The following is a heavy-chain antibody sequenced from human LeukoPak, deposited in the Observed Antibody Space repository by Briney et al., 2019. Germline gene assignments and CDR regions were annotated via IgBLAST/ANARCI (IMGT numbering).Heavy chain of an antibody. CDR3: AKGITMVRGVIHY. V-gene: IGHV3-9*01. CDR1: GFTFDDYA. CDR2: ISWNSGSI. Sequence: GRSLRLSCAASGFTFDDYAMHWVRQAPGKGLEWVSGISWNSGSIGYAGSVKGRFTISRDNAKNSLYLQMNSLRAEDTALYYCAKGITMVRGVIHYWGQGTLVTVSS. J-gene: IGHJ4*02. D-gene: IGHD3-10*01.